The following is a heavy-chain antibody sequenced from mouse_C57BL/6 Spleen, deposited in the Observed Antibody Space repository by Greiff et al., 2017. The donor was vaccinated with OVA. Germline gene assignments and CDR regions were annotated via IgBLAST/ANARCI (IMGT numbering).Heavy chain of an antibody. J-gene: IGHJ2*01. D-gene: IGHD1-1*01. V-gene: IGHV5-17*01. CDR3: ARLYYYGSSVDY. CDR1: GFTFSDYG. Sequence: EVQGVESGGGLVKPGGSLKLSCAASGFTFSDYGMHWVRQAPEKGLEWVASISSGSSTIYYADTVKGRFTISRDNAKNTLFLQITSLRSEDTAMYYCARLYYYGSSVDYWGQGTTLTVSS. CDR2: ISSGSSTI.